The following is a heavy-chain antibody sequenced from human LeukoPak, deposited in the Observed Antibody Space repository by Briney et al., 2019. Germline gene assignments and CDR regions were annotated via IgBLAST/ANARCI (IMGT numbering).Heavy chain of an antibody. V-gene: IGHV1-69*02. CDR3: ARSKYQLITRHNWFDP. CDR2: IIPILGIA. J-gene: IGHJ5*02. D-gene: IGHD2-2*01. Sequence: GSSVKVSCMASGGTFSSYTISWVRQASGQGLEWMGRIIPILGIANYAQKFQGRVTITADKSTSTAYMELSSLRSEDTAVYYCARSKYQLITRHNWFDPWGQGTLVTVSS. CDR1: GGTFSSYT.